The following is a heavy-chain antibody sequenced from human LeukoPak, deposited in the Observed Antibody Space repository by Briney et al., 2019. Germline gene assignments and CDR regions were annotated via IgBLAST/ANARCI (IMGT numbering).Heavy chain of an antibody. CDR3: ARVTMSTPHNWFDP. CDR1: GSTFSSYS. V-gene: IGHV3-21*01. D-gene: IGHD3-10*02. Sequence: GGSLRLSCAASGSTFSSYSMNWVRQAPGKGLEWVSSISSSSSYIYYADSVKGRFTISRDNAKNSLYLQMNSLRAEDTAVYYCARVTMSTPHNWFDPWGQGTLVTVSS. CDR2: ISSSSSYI. J-gene: IGHJ5*02.